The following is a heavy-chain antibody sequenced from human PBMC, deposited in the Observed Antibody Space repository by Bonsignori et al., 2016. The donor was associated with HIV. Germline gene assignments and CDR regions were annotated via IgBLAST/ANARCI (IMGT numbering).Heavy chain of an antibody. Sequence: WVRQAPGQGLEWTGIINPSGGSTSYAQKFQGRVTMTRDTSTSTVYMELSSLRSEDTAVYYCARGVVVPAAQGVVDPWGQGTLVTVSS. J-gene: IGHJ5*02. V-gene: IGHV1-46*01. CDR3: ARGVVVPAAQGVVDP. CDR2: INPSGGST. D-gene: IGHD2-2*01.